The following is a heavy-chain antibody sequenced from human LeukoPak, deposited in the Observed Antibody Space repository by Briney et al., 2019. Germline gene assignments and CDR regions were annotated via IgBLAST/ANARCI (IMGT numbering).Heavy chain of an antibody. CDR3: ARMAGKYCSSTSCYNFDY. V-gene: IGHV3-53*01. CDR1: GFTVSSNY. D-gene: IGHD2-2*02. J-gene: IGHJ4*02. Sequence: GGSLRLSCAASGFTVSSNYMSWVRQAPGKGLEWVSVIYSGGSTYYADSVKGRFTISRDNSKNTLYLQMNSLRAEDTAVYYCARMAGKYCSSTSCYNFDYWGQGTLVTVSS. CDR2: IYSGGST.